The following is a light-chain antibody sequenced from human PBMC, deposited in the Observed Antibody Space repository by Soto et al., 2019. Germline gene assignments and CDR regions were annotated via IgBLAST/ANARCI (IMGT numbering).Light chain of an antibody. CDR3: SSYTSSSTCA. CDR1: SSDVGGYNY. V-gene: IGLV2-14*01. J-gene: IGLJ1*01. CDR2: DVS. Sequence: QSVLTQPASVSGSPGQSITISCTGASSDVGGYNYVSWYQQHPGKAPKLMIYDVSNRPSGVSNRFSGSKSGNTASLTISGLQAEAEADYYCSSYTSSSTCAFGTGTKVPV.